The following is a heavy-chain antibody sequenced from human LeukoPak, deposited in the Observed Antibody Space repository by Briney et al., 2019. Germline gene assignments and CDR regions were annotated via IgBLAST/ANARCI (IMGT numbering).Heavy chain of an antibody. CDR3: AGGPQYTGSFPY. CDR1: GFSFNTYE. J-gene: IGHJ4*02. D-gene: IGHD1-26*01. Sequence: GGSLRLSCAASGFSFNTYEMTWVRQAPGMGLEWLSYVSNSGGTIKYADSVKGRFTISRDSAENALYLQMNNLGVDDTAVYFCAGGPQYTGSFPYWGQGTLVAVSS. CDR2: VSNSGGTI. V-gene: IGHV3-48*03.